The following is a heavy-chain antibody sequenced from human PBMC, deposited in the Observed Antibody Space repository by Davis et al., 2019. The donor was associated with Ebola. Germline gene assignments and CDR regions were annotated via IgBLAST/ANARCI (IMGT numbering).Heavy chain of an antibody. V-gene: IGHV5-51*01. CDR2: IYPGDSDT. J-gene: IGHJ3*02. Sequence: GESLKISCKASGYSFTKYWIAWVRQMPGKGLEWMGIIYPGDSDTRYSPSFLGQVTISADKSIKTAYLQWSSLKASDTAMYYCATLRRTITGMDDAFDIWGQGTMVTVSS. D-gene: IGHD1-20*01. CDR1: GYSFTKYW. CDR3: ATLRRTITGMDDAFDI.